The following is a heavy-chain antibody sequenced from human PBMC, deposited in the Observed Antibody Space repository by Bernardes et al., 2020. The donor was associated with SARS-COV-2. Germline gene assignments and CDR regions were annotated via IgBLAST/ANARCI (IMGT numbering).Heavy chain of an antibody. D-gene: IGHD5-12*01. CDR2: ISNDGSKT. CDR1: GFTFSSYT. V-gene: IGHV3-30-3*01. Sequence: GGSLRLSCAASGFTFSSYTMYWVRQAPGKGLEWVATISNDGSKTYYVESVKGRFTISGRFTISRDNSKNTVYLQMDSLRTEDTAVYYCAREFCSQGGYSGCAAVYFDYWGQGTLVIVSS. CDR3: AREFCSQGGYSGCAAVYFDY. J-gene: IGHJ4*02.